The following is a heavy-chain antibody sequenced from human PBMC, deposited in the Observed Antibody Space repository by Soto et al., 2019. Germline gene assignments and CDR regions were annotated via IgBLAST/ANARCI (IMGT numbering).Heavy chain of an antibody. Sequence: SETLSLTCTVSGGSISSSSYYWGWIRQPPGKGLEWIGSIYYSGSTYYNPSLKRRVTISVDTSKNQFSLKLSSVTAADTAVYYCARRVQYYGMDVWGQGTTVTVSS. V-gene: IGHV4-39*01. D-gene: IGHD3-10*01. CDR2: IYYSGST. CDR3: ARRVQYYGMDV. CDR1: GGSISSSSYY. J-gene: IGHJ6*02.